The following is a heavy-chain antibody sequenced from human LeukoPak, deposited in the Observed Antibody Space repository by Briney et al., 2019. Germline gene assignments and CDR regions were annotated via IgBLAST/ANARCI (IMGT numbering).Heavy chain of an antibody. Sequence: ASVKVSCKASGYTFTGYYMHWVRQAPGQGLEWRGGIIPIFGTANYAQKFQGRVTITADESTSTAYMELSSLRSEDTAVYYCAREEQQLPRVNWFDPWGQGTLVTVSS. J-gene: IGHJ5*02. V-gene: IGHV1-69*13. CDR1: GYTFTGYY. CDR3: AREEQQLPRVNWFDP. CDR2: IIPIFGTA. D-gene: IGHD6-13*01.